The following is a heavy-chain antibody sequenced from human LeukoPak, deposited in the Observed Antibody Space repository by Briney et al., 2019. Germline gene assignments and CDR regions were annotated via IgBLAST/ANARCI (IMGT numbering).Heavy chain of an antibody. V-gene: IGHV3-23*01. D-gene: IGHD3-10*02. CDR3: AELGITMIGGV. CDR2: ISGSGGST. Sequence: GGTLRLSCAAAGFTFSSYAMSWVRQAPGKGLGWVSAISGSGGSTYYADSVKGRFTISRDNAKDSLYLQMNSLRAEDTAVYYCAELGITMIGGVWGKGTTVTISS. J-gene: IGHJ6*04. CDR1: GFTFSSYA.